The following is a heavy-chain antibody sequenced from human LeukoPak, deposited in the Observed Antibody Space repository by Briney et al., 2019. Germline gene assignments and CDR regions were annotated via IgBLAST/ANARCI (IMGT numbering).Heavy chain of an antibody. V-gene: IGHV3-30*04. J-gene: IGHJ4*02. Sequence: GGSLRLSCAASGFTFSSHALYWVRQAPGKGLEWVAVISYDGTNKYYADFVKGRFTISRDNSKNTLYLQMNSLRAEDTAVYYCAKDAAGPEYWGQGTLVTVSS. D-gene: IGHD6-13*01. CDR3: AKDAAGPEY. CDR2: ISYDGTNK. CDR1: GFTFSSHA.